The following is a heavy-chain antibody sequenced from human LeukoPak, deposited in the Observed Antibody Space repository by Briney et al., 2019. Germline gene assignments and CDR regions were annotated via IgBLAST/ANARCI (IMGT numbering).Heavy chain of an antibody. J-gene: IGHJ6*04. D-gene: IGHD3-10*01. V-gene: IGHV1-69*13. CDR3: ARGHYGSASLWEYYYGMDV. Sequence: ASVKVSCKASGGTFSSYAISWVRQAPGQGLEWMGGIIPIFGTANYAQKFQGRVTITADESTSTAYMELSSLRSEDTAVYYCARGHYGSASLWEYYYGMDVWGKGTTVTVSS. CDR2: IIPIFGTA. CDR1: GGTFSSYA.